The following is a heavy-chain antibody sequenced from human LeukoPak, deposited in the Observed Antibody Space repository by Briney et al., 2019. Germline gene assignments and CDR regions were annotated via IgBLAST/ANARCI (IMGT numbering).Heavy chain of an antibody. CDR1: GYNFTSYW. Sequence: GESLKISCKGSGYNFTSYWIGWVRQMSGKGLEWMGIIYPGDSDTRYSPSFQGQVTISADKSVNTAYLQWSSLKASDTAMYYCARGLYYYHSSGYYYFDYWGQGTLVTVSS. D-gene: IGHD3-22*01. J-gene: IGHJ4*02. CDR3: ARGLYYYHSSGYYYFDY. CDR2: IYPGDSDT. V-gene: IGHV5-51*01.